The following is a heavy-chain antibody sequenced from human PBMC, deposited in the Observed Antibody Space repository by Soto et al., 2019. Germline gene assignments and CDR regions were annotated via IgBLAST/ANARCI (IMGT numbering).Heavy chain of an antibody. CDR3: AGESGAFDI. CDR1: GYTLTELS. J-gene: IGHJ3*02. V-gene: IGHV1-24*01. CDR2: FDPEDGET. Sequence: ASVKVSCKVSGYTLTELSMHWVRQAPGKGLEWMGGFDPEDGETIYAQKFQGRVTTTEDTSTDTAYMELSSLRSEDTAVYYCAGESGAFDIWGQGTMVTVSS. D-gene: IGHD3-10*01.